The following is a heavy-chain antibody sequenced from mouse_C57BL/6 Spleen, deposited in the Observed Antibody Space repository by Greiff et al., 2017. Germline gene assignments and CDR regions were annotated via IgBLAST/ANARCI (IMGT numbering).Heavy chain of an antibody. V-gene: IGHV1-52*01. D-gene: IGHD1-1*01. CDR3: ARGGYGSRDWYFDV. CDR2: IDPSDSET. CDR1: GYTFTSYW. Sequence: QVQLQQPGAELVRPGSSVKLSCKASGYTFTSYWMHWVKQRPIQGLEWIGNIDPSDSETHYNQKFKDKATLTVDKSSSTAYMQLSSLTSEDSAVYYCARGGYGSRDWYFDVWGTGTTVTVSS. J-gene: IGHJ1*03.